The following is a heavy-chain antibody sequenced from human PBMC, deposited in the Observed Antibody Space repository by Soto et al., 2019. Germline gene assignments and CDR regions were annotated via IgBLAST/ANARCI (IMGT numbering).Heavy chain of an antibody. CDR2: ISGSGSDT. D-gene: IGHD1-20*01. Sequence: EVQVVESGGGLAQPGGSLRLSCAASGFSFSRYEMNWVRQAPGKGLEWVSHISGSGSDTYYADSVKGRFTISRDNAKNSLFLKKNSLRVEDRAVYYCSRGWYKSAGGGQGPRVIVSS. V-gene: IGHV3-48*03. CDR3: SRGWYKSAG. CDR1: GFSFSRYE. J-gene: IGHJ4*02.